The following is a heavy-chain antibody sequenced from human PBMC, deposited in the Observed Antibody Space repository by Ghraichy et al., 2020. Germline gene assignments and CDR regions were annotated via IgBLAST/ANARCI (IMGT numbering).Heavy chain of an antibody. CDR3: ARGGLAYYYGSGRSFDY. V-gene: IGHV4-34*01. D-gene: IGHD3-10*01. CDR1: GGSFSGYY. Sequence: SETLSLTCAVYGGSFSGYYWSWIRQPPGKGLEWIGEINHSGSTNYNPSLKSRVTISVDTSKNQFSLKLSSVTAADTAVYYCARGGLAYYYGSGRSFDYWGQGTLVTVSS. J-gene: IGHJ4*02. CDR2: INHSGST.